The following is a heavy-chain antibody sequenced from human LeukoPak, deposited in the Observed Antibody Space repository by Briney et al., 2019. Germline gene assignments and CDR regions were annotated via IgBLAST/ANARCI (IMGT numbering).Heavy chain of an antibody. Sequence: PGGSLRLSCAASGFTFRSYAMHWVRQAPGKGLVWVSRINSDGRSTSYADSVKGRFTISRDNSKNTLHLQMNSLRAEDTAVYYCARHSSGYYHYDYWGPGTPVTVAS. D-gene: IGHD3-22*01. CDR1: GFTFRSYA. V-gene: IGHV3-74*01. J-gene: IGHJ4*02. CDR2: INSDGRST. CDR3: ARHSSGYYHYDY.